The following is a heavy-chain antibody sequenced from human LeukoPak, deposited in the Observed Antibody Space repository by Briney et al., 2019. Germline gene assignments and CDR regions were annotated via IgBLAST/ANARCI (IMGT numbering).Heavy chain of an antibody. D-gene: IGHD3-10*02. V-gene: IGHV3-11*04. CDR3: AELGITMIGGV. J-gene: IGHJ6*04. Sequence: GGSLRLSCAASGFTFSDFYMSWIRLAPGKGLELVSYISSSGSATHYADSVRGRFTISRDNARNSMSLQMNSLRAEDTAVYYCAELGITMIGGVWGKGTTVTISS. CDR1: GFTFSDFY. CDR2: ISSSGSAT.